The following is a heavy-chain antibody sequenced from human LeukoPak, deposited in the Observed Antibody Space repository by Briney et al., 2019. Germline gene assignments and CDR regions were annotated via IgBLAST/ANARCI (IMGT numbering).Heavy chain of an antibody. Sequence: ASVKVSCKASGYTFTRYAVHWVRQAPGQRLEWMGWSNAANGNTKYSQKFQGRVTITRDTSASTAYMELSSLRSEDTAVFYCARGLLWFGELLRTDYWGQGTLVTVSS. CDR2: SNAANGNT. CDR1: GYTFTRYA. V-gene: IGHV1-3*01. J-gene: IGHJ4*02. CDR3: ARGLLWFGELLRTDY. D-gene: IGHD3-10*01.